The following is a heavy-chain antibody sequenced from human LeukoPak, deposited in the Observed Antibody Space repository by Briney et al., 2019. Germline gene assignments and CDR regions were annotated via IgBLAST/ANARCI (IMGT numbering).Heavy chain of an antibody. CDR3: AKAMGGVVVIQTAFDI. Sequence: SLRLSCAASGFTFSNYNMNWVRQAPGKGLEWVSGISWNSGSIGYADSVKGRFTISRDNAKNSLYLQMNSLRAEDTALYYCAKAMGGVVVIQTAFDIWGQGTMVTVSS. V-gene: IGHV3-9*01. CDR2: ISWNSGSI. D-gene: IGHD3-22*01. CDR1: GFTFSNYN. J-gene: IGHJ3*02.